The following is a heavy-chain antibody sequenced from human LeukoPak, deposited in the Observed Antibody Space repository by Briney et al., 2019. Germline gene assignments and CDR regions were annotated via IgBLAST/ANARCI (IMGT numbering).Heavy chain of an antibody. J-gene: IGHJ5*02. V-gene: IGHV3-30*01. CDR1: VFTFSSYA. D-gene: IGHD6-13*01. CDR2: ISYDGSIK. Sequence: GRSLRLSCAASVFTFSSYAMHWVRQAPGKGLEWVSVISYDGSIKYYADSVKGRFTISRDNAKNTLYLQMNTLRAEDTAVYYCARGLAAAAHRVNWFGTWGQGTLVTVSS. CDR3: ARGLAAAAHRVNWFGT.